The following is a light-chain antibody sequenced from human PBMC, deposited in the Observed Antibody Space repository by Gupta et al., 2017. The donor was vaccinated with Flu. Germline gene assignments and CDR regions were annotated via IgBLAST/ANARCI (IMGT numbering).Light chain of an antibody. J-gene: IGKJ1*01. V-gene: IGKV1-27*01. CDR1: QGISNS. CDR3: QKYNSGPPT. CDR2: AAS. Sequence: PSSLSASVGDRVTITCRASQGISNSLAWYQQKPGKVPKLLIHAASTLQSGVPSRFSGGGSGTDFTLTISSLQPEDVATYYCQKYNSGPPTFGQGTKVEIK.